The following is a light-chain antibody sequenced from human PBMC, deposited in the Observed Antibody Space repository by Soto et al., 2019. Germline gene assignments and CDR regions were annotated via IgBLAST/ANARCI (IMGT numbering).Light chain of an antibody. CDR2: GAS. J-gene: IGKJ1*01. Sequence: EMVLPQSPGTLSLSPGERATLSCRARQSVSSSYLAWYQQKPGQAPRLLIYGASSRATGIPDRFSGSGSGTDFTLTISRLEPEDFAVYYCQQYCSSPWTFGQGTKVEIK. CDR3: QQYCSSPWT. CDR1: QSVSSSY. V-gene: IGKV3-20*01.